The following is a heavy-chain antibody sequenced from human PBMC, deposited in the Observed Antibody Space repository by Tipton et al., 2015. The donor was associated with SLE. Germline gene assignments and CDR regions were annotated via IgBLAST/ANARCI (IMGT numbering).Heavy chain of an antibody. CDR3: ARGEGIAARPGYYFDY. D-gene: IGHD6-6*01. CDR2: INHSGST. V-gene: IGHV4-34*01. Sequence: TLSLTCAVYGGSFSGYYWSWIRQPPGKGLEWIGEINHSGSTNYNPSLKSRVTISVDTSKNHFSLKLSSVTAADTAVYYCARGEGIAARPGYYFDYWGQGTLVTVSS. CDR1: GGSFSGYY. J-gene: IGHJ4*02.